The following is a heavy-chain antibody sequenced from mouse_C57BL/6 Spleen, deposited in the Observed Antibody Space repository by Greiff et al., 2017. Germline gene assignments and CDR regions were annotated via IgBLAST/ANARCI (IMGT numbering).Heavy chain of an antibody. Sequence: QVQLQQPGAELVRPGSSVKLSCKASGYTFTSYRMHWVKPRPIQGLEWIGNIDPSDSDTHYNQKFKDKATLTVDKSSSTAYMQLSSLTSEDSAVYYCARHHYYGSTLGAMDYWGQGTSVTVSS. CDR3: ARHHYYGSTLGAMDY. D-gene: IGHD1-1*01. CDR2: IDPSDSDT. J-gene: IGHJ4*01. CDR1: GYTFTSYR. V-gene: IGHV1-52*01.